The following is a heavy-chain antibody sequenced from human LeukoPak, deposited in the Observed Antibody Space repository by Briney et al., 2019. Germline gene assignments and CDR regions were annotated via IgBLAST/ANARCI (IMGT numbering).Heavy chain of an antibody. CDR2: IIPIFGTA. J-gene: IGHJ5*02. V-gene: IGHV1-69*13. CDR1: GGTFSSYA. D-gene: IGHD6-6*01. CDR3: AREASIAARWFDP. Sequence: SVKVSCKASGGTFSSYAISWVRQAPGQGLEWMGGIIPIFGTANYAQKFQGRVTITADESTSTAYMELSSLRSEDTAVYYCAREASIAARWFDPWGQGTLVTVSP.